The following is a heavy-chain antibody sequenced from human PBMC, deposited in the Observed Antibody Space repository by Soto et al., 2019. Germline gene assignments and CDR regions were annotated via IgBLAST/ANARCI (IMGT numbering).Heavy chain of an antibody. CDR3: AGDYWSGDRYYYGVDV. CDR2: INPNTGGT. CDR1: GYTCTGYY. D-gene: IGHD3-3*01. J-gene: IGHJ6*02. V-gene: IGHV1-2*02. Sequence: GASVKVSGKASGYTCTGYYIHWVRQPPGQGLEWMVYINPNTGGTNSAQPFQGRVTMTRDTSTSTAYMELSRLRSDDTAGYYCAGDYWSGDRYYYGVDVWGQGTTVTVSS.